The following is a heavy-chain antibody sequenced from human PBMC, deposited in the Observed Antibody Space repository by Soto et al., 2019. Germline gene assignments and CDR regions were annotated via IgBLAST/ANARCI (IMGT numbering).Heavy chain of an antibody. V-gene: IGHV3-15*07. J-gene: IGHJ4*01. CDR2: IKSKTDGGTP. D-gene: IGHD3-22*01. CDR1: GFTFTTAC. Sequence: NPGGSLRLSCAASGFTFTTACINWVRQAPGKGLEWVGRIKSKTDGGTPDFAAPVRGRLAISRDDSKSMVYLHMHSMKTEDTAVYYCTTDSYFALKVVRFDNWSLGTLVNDSS. CDR3: TTDSYFALKVVRFDN.